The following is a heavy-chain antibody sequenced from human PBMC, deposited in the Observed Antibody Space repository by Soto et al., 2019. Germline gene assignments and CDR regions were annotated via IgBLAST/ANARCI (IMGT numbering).Heavy chain of an antibody. J-gene: IGHJ4*02. CDR1: GFTFSNYA. D-gene: IGHD6-13*01. Sequence: VQLLASGGGLVQPGGSLRLSCAASGFTFSNYAVTWVRQAPGKGLEWVSTISGSGGSTYYADSVKGRFTISRDNSKNTLDLQMNSLRAEDTAVYYCAKDQGSSWYEIDYWGQGTLGTVSS. CDR2: ISGSGGST. V-gene: IGHV3-23*01. CDR3: AKDQGSSWYEIDY.